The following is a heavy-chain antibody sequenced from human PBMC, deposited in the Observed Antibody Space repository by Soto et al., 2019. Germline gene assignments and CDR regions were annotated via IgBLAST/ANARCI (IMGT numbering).Heavy chain of an antibody. D-gene: IGHD6-13*01. CDR2: INVYNGNT. Sequence: ASVKVSCKASGYTFTSYGISWVRQAPGQGLEWMGWINVYNGNTNYAQKLQGRVTMTTDTSTSTAYMELRSLRSDDTAVYYCARDRASSSWYFFDYWGQGTLVTVSS. J-gene: IGHJ4*02. V-gene: IGHV1-18*01. CDR1: GYTFTSYG. CDR3: ARDRASSSWYFFDY.